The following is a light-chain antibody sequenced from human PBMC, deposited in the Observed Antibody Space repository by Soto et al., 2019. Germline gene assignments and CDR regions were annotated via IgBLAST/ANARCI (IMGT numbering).Light chain of an antibody. CDR3: CSYAGSVVI. CDR2: DVS. CDR1: SSDVGGYNY. Sequence: QSALTQPRSVSKSPGQSVTISCTGTSSDVGGYNYVSWYQEHPAKAPKLLIYDVSRRPSGVPDRFSGSRSGNTASLTISGLQADDEADYYCCSYAGSVVIFGGGTKLTVL. V-gene: IGLV2-11*01. J-gene: IGLJ2*01.